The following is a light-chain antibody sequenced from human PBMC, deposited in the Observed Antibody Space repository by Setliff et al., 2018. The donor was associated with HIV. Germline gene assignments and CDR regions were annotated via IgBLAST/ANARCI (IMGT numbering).Light chain of an antibody. Sequence: QSALTQPRSVSGSPGQSVTTTCTGTSSDVGGYNFVSWYQQRPGKAPKLMIYDVTKRPSGVPDRFSGSKSGNTASLTISGLQAEAEADYYCCSYAGRHPCVFGNGTK. CDR2: DVT. CDR1: SSDVGGYNF. J-gene: IGLJ1*01. CDR3: CSYAGRHPCV. V-gene: IGLV2-11*01.